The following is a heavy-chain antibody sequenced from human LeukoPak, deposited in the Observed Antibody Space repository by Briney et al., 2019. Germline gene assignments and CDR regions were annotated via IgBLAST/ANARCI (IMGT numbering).Heavy chain of an antibody. D-gene: IGHD6-13*01. CDR3: ARDYGPIAAAGTEYYYYGLDV. Sequence: GASVKVSCKASGYTFTSYGISWVRQAPGQGLEWMGWISAYNGDTNYAQKLQGRVTMTTDTSTSTACMELRSLRSDDTAVYYCARDYGPIAAAGTEYYYYGLDVWGQGTTVTVSS. CDR1: GYTFTSYG. J-gene: IGHJ6*02. CDR2: ISAYNGDT. V-gene: IGHV1-18*01.